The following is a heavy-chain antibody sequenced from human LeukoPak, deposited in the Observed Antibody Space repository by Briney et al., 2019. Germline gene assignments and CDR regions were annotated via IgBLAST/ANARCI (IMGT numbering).Heavy chain of an antibody. CDR2: IIPILGIA. V-gene: IGHV1-69*04. CDR3: ARDYVDRWLQWNYYYGMDV. CDR1: GGTFSSYA. Sequence: SVKVSCKASGGTFSSYAISWVRQAPGQGLEWMGRIIPILGIANYAQKFQGRVSITADKSTSTAYMELSSLRSEDTAVYYCARDYVDRWLQWNYYYGMDVWGQGTTVPVSS. D-gene: IGHD5-24*01. J-gene: IGHJ6*02.